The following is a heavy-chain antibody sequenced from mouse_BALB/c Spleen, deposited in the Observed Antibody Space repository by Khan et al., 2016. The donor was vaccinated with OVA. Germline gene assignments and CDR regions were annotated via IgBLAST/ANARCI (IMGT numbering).Heavy chain of an antibody. Sequence: QIQLVQSGAELVKPGASVKLSCKASGYTFNSYYMYWVKQRPGQGLEWIGEINPSNGGTNFNEKFKSKATLTVDKSSSTAYMQLSSLTSEDSAVYYGASGGYGGFANWGQGTLVTVSA. J-gene: IGHJ3*01. V-gene: IGHV1S81*02. CDR3: ASGGYGGFAN. CDR2: INPSNGGT. CDR1: GYTFNSYY. D-gene: IGHD1-2*01.